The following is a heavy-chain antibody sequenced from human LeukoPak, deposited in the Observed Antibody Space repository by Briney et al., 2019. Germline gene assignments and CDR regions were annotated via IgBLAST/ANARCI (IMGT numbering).Heavy chain of an antibody. J-gene: IGHJ6*03. CDR2: IYHSGST. V-gene: IGHV4-34*01. D-gene: IGHD5-24*01. Sequence: SETLSLTCAVYGGSFSGYYWSWIRQPPGEGLEWIGEIYHSGSTNYNPSLKSRVTMSVDTSKNQFSLKLSSVTAADTAVYYCARRARDAYYYYYYYMDVWGKGTTVTISS. CDR3: ARRARDAYYYYYYYMDV. CDR1: GGSFSGYY.